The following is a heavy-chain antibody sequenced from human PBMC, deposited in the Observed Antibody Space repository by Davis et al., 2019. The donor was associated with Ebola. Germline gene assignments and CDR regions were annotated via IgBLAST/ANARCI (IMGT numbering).Heavy chain of an antibody. Sequence: GESLKISCAASGFTFRNYWMSWVRQAPGNGLVWVSRINSDGLSTSYADSVKGRFTISRDNGKNTLYLQMNSLRAEDTAVYYCAKERGTRYRGYDTNDYWGQGTLVTVSS. CDR3: AKERGTRYRGYDTNDY. V-gene: IGHV3-74*01. CDR2: INSDGLST. J-gene: IGHJ4*02. D-gene: IGHD5-12*01. CDR1: GFTFRNYW.